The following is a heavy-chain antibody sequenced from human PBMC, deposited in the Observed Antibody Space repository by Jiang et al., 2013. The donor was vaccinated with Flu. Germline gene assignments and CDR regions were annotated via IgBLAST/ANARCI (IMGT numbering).Heavy chain of an antibody. V-gene: IGHV3-9*01. CDR1: GFTFGDYT. J-gene: IGHJ4*02. D-gene: IGHD4/OR15-4a*01. Sequence: VQLLESGGGLVQPGRSLRLSCVASGFTFGDYTMHWVRQAPGKGLEWLSSITWHSDKMVYADSVKGRFTISRDNAENSLYLQMNSLRGEDTAFYFCAKERASNYYFDSWGQGTLVTVSS. CDR3: AKERASNYYFDS. CDR2: ITWHSDKM.